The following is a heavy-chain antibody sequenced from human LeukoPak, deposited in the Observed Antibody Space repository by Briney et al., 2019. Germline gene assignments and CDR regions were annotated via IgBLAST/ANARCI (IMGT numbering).Heavy chain of an antibody. J-gene: IGHJ4*02. Sequence: GGSLRLSCAASGFTFSSYWMSWVRQAPGKGLEWVANINQNGSEKYYVDSVEGRFTISRDNSKNTLYLQMNSLRAEDTAVYFCVEGGAPSYYDGSGDAYFDYWGQGTLVTVSS. D-gene: IGHD3-22*01. V-gene: IGHV3-7*03. CDR3: VEGGAPSYYDGSGDAYFDY. CDR1: GFTFSSYW. CDR2: INQNGSEK.